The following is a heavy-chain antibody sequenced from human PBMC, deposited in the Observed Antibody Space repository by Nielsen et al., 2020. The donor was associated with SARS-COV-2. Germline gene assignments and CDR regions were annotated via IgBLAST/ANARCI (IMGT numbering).Heavy chain of an antibody. CDR2: ISSSSSYT. CDR1: GFTFSDYY. J-gene: IGHJ4*02. D-gene: IGHD1-26*01. V-gene: IGHV3-11*05. Sequence: SCAASGFTFSDYYMSWIRQAPGKGLEWVSYISSSSSYTNYADSVKGRFTISRDNAKNSLYLQMNSLRAEDTAVYYCARDVTSGSYFQDYWGQGTLVTVSS. CDR3: ARDVTSGSYFQDY.